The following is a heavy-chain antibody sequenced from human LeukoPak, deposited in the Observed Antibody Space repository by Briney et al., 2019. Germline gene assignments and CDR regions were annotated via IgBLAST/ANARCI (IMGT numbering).Heavy chain of an antibody. CDR1: GFPFSSYW. V-gene: IGHV3-74*01. Sequence: RGSLRLSCAASGFPFSSYWMHWVRQVPGKGLLWVSRINSDGSATIYADSVRGRFTISRDDAKNTLYLQMSGLRVEDTAVYHCASDSPYYGMDVWGQGTTVTVSS. CDR2: INSDGSAT. J-gene: IGHJ6*02. CDR3: ASDSPYYGMDV.